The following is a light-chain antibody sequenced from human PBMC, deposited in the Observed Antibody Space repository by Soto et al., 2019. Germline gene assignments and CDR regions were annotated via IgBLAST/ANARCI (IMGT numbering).Light chain of an antibody. Sequence: DIVMTQSPDSLAVSLGERATINCKSSQSVLYNSNNKNYLAWYQQKPGQPPKLLIYWASTRESGVPDRFSGSGCWKVFTLPISSFQAEDVAVYYCQQYYSSPMYTFGQGTKLEI. J-gene: IGKJ2*01. CDR1: QSVLYNSNNKNY. CDR2: WAS. V-gene: IGKV4-1*01. CDR3: QQYYSSPMYT.